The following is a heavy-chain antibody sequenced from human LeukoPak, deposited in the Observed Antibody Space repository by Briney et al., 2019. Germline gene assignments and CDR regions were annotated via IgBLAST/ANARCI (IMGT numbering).Heavy chain of an antibody. J-gene: IGHJ4*02. V-gene: IGHV4-59*01. CDR1: GVSISSYY. Sequence: SETLSLTCTVSGVSISSYYWTWIRQPPGKGLEWIGFISNSAITDYNPSPKSRVTISIDTSKNQFSLKLNSVTAADTAVYYCARVGYYGSGSYYRDYFEYWGQGTLVTVSS. CDR3: ARVGYYGSGSYYRDYFEY. CDR2: ISNSAIT. D-gene: IGHD3-10*01.